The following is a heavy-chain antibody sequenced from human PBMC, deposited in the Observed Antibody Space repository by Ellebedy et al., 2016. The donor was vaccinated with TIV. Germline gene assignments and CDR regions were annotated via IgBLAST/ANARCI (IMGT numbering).Heavy chain of an antibody. D-gene: IGHD2-2*02. J-gene: IGHJ5*02. Sequence: SVKVSCXASGGTFSSYAISWVRQAPGQGLEWMGGIIPIFGTANYAQKFQGRVTITADKSTSTAYMELSSLRSEDTAVYYCARDPQLYRGKYNWFDPWGQGTLVTVSS. CDR2: IIPIFGTA. V-gene: IGHV1-69*06. CDR3: ARDPQLYRGKYNWFDP. CDR1: GGTFSSYA.